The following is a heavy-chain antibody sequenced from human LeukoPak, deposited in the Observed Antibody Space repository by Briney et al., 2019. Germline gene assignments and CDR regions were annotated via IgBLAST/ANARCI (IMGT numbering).Heavy chain of an antibody. J-gene: IGHJ4*02. Sequence: GGSLRLSCAASGFTFSSYGMNWVHQAPGKGLEWVAVIWYDGSNKYYADSVKGRFTISRDNSKNTLYLQMNSLRAEDTAVYYCAKDHSSGWSLDYWGQGTLVTVSS. D-gene: IGHD6-19*01. CDR3: AKDHSSGWSLDY. V-gene: IGHV3-33*06. CDR2: IWYDGSNK. CDR1: GFTFSSYG.